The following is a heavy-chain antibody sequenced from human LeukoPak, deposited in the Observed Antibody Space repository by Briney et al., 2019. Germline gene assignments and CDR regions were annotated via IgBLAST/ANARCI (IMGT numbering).Heavy chain of an antibody. Sequence: SETLSLTCSVSGVSINDHYWTWVRQPAGRGLEWIGHIYISGSTDYNPSLKSRVTLSVDMSKNQFSLSMRSVTAADTAVYYCARVSAAGMEFHYGMDVWGQGTTVFVSS. CDR1: GVSINDHY. D-gene: IGHD6-13*01. V-gene: IGHV4-4*07. CDR3: ARVSAAGMEFHYGMDV. CDR2: IYISGST. J-gene: IGHJ6*02.